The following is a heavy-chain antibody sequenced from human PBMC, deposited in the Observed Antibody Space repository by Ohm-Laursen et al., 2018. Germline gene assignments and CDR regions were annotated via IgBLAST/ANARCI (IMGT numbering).Heavy chain of an antibody. CDR3: AREDWYYLDS. CDR1: GFTFSNNW. D-gene: IGHD3/OR15-3a*01. V-gene: IGHV3-74*01. Sequence: GSLRLSCAASGFTFSNNWMHWVRQAPGKGLVWVSRINTDGRSTHYADSVKGRFTISRDNAKNTLFLQMNSLRAEDTAVYYCAREDWYYLDSWGQGTLVTVSS. CDR2: INTDGRST. J-gene: IGHJ4*02.